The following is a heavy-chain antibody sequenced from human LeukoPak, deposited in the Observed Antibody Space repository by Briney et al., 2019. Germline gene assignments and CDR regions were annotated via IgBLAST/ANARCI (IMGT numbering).Heavy chain of an antibody. V-gene: IGHV1-18*04. J-gene: IGHJ5*02. Sequence: ASVNVSCKASGYTFTGYYMHWVRQAPGQGLEWMGWISAYNGNTNYAQKLQGRVTMTTDTSTSTAYMELRSLGSDDTAVYYCAREGTEVRGMNWFDPWGQGTLVTVSS. CDR2: ISAYNGNT. D-gene: IGHD3-10*01. CDR3: AREGTEVRGMNWFDP. CDR1: GYTFTGYY.